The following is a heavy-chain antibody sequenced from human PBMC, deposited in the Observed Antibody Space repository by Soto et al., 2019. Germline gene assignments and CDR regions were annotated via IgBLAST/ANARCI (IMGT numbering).Heavy chain of an antibody. D-gene: IGHD2-2*01. CDR1: GASISSFY. CDR3: ARVRTSNGMDV. J-gene: IGHJ6*02. V-gene: IGHV4-59*01. CDR2: MYHSGRS. Sequence: PSETLSLTCIVSGASISSFYWSWIRQPPGKELEWIGYMYHSGRSSYNPSLKSRVTISVDTSTNQFSLRLRSVTAAGTAVYYCARVRTSNGMDVWGQGTTVTVSS.